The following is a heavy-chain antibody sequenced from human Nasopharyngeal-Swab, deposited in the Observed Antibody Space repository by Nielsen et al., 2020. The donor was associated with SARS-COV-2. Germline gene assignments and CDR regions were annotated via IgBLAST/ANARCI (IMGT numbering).Heavy chain of an antibody. CDR3: TKFSTDYYGSGGHYSMDV. Sequence: SGPTLVKPTQTLTLTCTFSQFSVTSNGVGVAWIRQSPGKALEWLALIYWNDDKRYSPSLKGRFTITKDTPKKQVVLTMTNMDPVDTGTYYCTKFSTDYYGSGGHYSMDVWGQGITVTVSS. CDR1: QFSVTSNGVG. CDR2: IYWNDDK. V-gene: IGHV2-5*04. D-gene: IGHD3-10*01. J-gene: IGHJ6*02.